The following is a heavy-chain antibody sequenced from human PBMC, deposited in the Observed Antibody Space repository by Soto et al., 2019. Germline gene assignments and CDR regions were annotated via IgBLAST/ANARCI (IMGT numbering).Heavy chain of an antibody. CDR3: ARHFVAVVIKGWGY. V-gene: IGHV4-39*01. D-gene: IGHD3-10*01. CDR1: GGSPNTSDHF. J-gene: IGHJ4*02. CDR2: TYYNGNA. Sequence: SEALCLTCNVSGGSPNTSDHFGCCLRHLPGKGLEWIGITYYNGNAYYNPSLRSRVSMSVDTSKNQFSLKLISVTAADTAVYYCARHFVAVVIKGWGYWGQGKLVTVS.